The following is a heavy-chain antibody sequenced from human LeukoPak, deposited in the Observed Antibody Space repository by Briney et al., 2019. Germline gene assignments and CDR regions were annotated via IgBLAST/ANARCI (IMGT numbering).Heavy chain of an antibody. CDR2: IRYDGSNK. J-gene: IGHJ5*02. CDR1: GFTFGDYA. V-gene: IGHV3-30*02. D-gene: IGHD6-13*01. Sequence: GGSLRLSCTASGFTFGDYAMSWVRQAPGKGLEWVAFIRYDGSNKYYADSVKGRFTISRDNSKSTLYLQMDSLRAEDTAVYYCAKDRRIAAVGPRRTINSWFDPWGQGTLVTVSS. CDR3: AKDRRIAAVGPRRTINSWFDP.